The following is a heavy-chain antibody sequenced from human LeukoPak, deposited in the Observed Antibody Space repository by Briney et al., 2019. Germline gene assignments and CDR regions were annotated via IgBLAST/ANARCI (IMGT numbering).Heavy chain of an antibody. CDR1: GYTFTGYY. CDR3: ASSYYYGSGSHLSWFDP. CDR2: INPSGGST. D-gene: IGHD3-10*01. Sequence: GASVKVSCKASGYTFTGYYMHWVRQAPGQGLEWMGIINPSGGSTSYAQKFQGRVTMTRDMSTSTVYMELSSLRSEDTAVYYCASSYYYGSGSHLSWFDPWGQGTLVTVSS. V-gene: IGHV1-46*01. J-gene: IGHJ5*02.